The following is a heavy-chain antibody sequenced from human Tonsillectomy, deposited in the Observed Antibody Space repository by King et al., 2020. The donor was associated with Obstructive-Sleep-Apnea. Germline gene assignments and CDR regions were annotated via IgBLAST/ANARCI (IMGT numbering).Heavy chain of an antibody. V-gene: IGHV3-43D*03. CDR2: ISWDGGST. CDR3: AKDKDIYGGSPFDY. CDR1: GFTFDDYA. J-gene: IGHJ4*02. Sequence: QLVQSGGVVVQPGGSLRLYCAASGFTFDDYAMHWVRQAPGKGLEWVSLISWDGGSTYYADSVKGRFTISRDNSKNSLYLQMNSLRAEDTALYYCAKDKDIYGGSPFDYWGQGTLVTVSS. D-gene: IGHD4-23*01.